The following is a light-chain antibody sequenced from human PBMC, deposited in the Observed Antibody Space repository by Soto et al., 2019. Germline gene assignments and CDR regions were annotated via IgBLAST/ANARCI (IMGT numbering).Light chain of an antibody. V-gene: IGKV3-20*01. CDR1: QSISSSY. CDR2: GAS. CDR3: QQYGSSPPIT. Sequence: EIVLTQSPGTLSLSPGERATLSCRAIQSISSSYLAWCQQKPGQTPRLLIYGASSRATGIPDRFSGSGSETDFTLTVSRLEPEDFAVYYCQQYGSSPPITFGQGTRLEIK. J-gene: IGKJ5*01.